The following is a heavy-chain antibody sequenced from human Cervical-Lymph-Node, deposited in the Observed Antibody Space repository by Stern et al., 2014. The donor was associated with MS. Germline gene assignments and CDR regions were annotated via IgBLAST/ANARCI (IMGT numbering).Heavy chain of an antibody. CDR1: GFSLTTSGVG. CDR3: AHRSTSVAGAWAS. J-gene: IGHJ5*02. Sequence: QITLKESGPTLVKPTQTLTLTCDFSGFSLTTSGVGVGWIRQPPGKALEGLALLYGDDEKRYSPSLKNRLSIITDTAKNQVVLTMTNMDPVDTGTYYCAHRSTSVAGAWASWGQGILVVVSS. CDR2: LYGDDEK. V-gene: IGHV2-5*02. D-gene: IGHD1-26*01.